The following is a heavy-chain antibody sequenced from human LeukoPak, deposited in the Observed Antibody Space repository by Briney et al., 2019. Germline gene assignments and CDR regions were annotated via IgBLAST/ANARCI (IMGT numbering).Heavy chain of an antibody. Sequence: GASVTVSCRASGYTFTIYYMHWVRQAPGQGREWMGLINPTGGSTGYAQKFQGRVTITRDMSTSTDYMELSSVRSEETAIYYCARDNSVGDNAWWFDPWGEGTLVTVSS. CDR1: GYTFTIYY. CDR3: ARDNSVGDNAWWFDP. J-gene: IGHJ5*02. D-gene: IGHD1-26*01. CDR2: INPTGGST. V-gene: IGHV1-46*01.